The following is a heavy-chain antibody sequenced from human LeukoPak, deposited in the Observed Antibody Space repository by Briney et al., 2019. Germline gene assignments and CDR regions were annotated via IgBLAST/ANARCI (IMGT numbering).Heavy chain of an antibody. Sequence: PGGSLRLSCAASGFAFSSYGMHWVRQAPGKGLEWVAYIQYDGSNQQYADSVKGRFIISRDRSKNIPYLQMNSLRAEDTAVYYCAKSRGSGSSMARGVNFDCWGQGTLVTVSS. CDR3: AKSRGSGSSMARGVNFDC. CDR1: GFAFSSYG. CDR2: IQYDGSNQ. V-gene: IGHV3-30*02. D-gene: IGHD3-10*01. J-gene: IGHJ4*02.